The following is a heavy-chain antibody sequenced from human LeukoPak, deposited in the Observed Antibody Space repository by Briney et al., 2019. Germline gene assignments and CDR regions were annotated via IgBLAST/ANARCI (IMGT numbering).Heavy chain of an antibody. CDR1: GFTFSSYE. Sequence: GGSLRLSCAASGFTFSSYEMNWVRQAPGKGLEWVSSISSSSSYIYYADSVKGRFTISRDNAKNSLYLQMNSLRAEDTAVYYCARDPNLGHCSGGSCSGGNWGQGTLVTVSS. D-gene: IGHD2-15*01. J-gene: IGHJ4*02. CDR2: ISSSSSYI. V-gene: IGHV3-21*01. CDR3: ARDPNLGHCSGGSCSGGN.